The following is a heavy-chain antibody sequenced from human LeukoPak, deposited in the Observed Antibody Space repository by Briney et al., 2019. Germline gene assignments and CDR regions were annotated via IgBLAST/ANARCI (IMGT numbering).Heavy chain of an antibody. CDR1: GGSINSYY. D-gene: IGHD4-11*01. Sequence: SETLSLTCTVPGGSINSYYWSWIQQPPGKGLEWIGYIYYSGSTNHNPSLKSRVTMSVDTSKNQFSLKLSSVTAADTAVYYCARIRYSNYSLDYWGREPWSPSP. V-gene: IGHV4-59*01. J-gene: IGHJ4*02. CDR2: IYYSGST. CDR3: ARIRYSNYSLDY.